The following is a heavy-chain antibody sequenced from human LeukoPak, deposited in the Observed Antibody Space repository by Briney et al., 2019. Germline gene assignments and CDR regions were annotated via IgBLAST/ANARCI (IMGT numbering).Heavy chain of an antibody. V-gene: IGHV4-4*07. Sequence: SETLSLTCTVSGGSINSYYWSWIRQSAGKGLEWIGRIYTSGSTPDHSPSLKSRVTMSIDTSKNQFSLQLSSVTAADTAVYYCATSPPVVPAAITAFDIWGQGTMVTVSS. CDR2: IYTSGSTP. CDR1: GGSINSYY. D-gene: IGHD2-2*01. CDR3: ATSPPVVPAAITAFDI. J-gene: IGHJ3*02.